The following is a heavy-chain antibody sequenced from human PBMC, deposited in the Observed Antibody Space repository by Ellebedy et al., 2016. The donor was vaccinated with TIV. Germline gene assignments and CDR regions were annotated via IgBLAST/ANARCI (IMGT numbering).Heavy chain of an antibody. CDR3: AKGRGGGSDSSAPRYYFDY. D-gene: IGHD3-22*01. CDR1: GFTFSPYA. J-gene: IGHJ4*02. V-gene: IGHV3-23*01. Sequence: PGGSLRLSCAASGFTFSPYAMAWVRQAPGKGLEWVSTISHTGGRTYYADSVGGRFTISRDNSKKTLYLQMNSLSAEDTAVYYCAKGRGGGSDSSAPRYYFDYWGLGTLVTVSS. CDR2: ISHTGGRT.